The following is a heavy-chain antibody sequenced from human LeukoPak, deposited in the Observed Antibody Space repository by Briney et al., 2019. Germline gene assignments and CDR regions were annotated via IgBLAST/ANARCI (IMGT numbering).Heavy chain of an antibody. CDR1: GFTFSSYS. CDR3: ARDEGRFLEWLSYGMDV. J-gene: IGHJ6*02. V-gene: IGHV3-21*01. Sequence: GSLRLSCAASGFTFSSYSMNWVRQAPGKGLEWVSSISSSSSYIYYADSVKGRFTISRDNAKNSLYLQMNSLRAEDTAVYYCARDEGRFLEWLSYGMDVWGQGTTVTVSS. CDR2: ISSSSSYI. D-gene: IGHD3-3*01.